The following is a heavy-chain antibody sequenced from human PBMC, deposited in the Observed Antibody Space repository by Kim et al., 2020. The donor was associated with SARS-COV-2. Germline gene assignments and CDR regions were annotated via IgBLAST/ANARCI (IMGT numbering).Heavy chain of an antibody. J-gene: IGHJ4*02. CDR2: IYYSGST. CDR1: GGSISSSTYY. CDR3: ARLRFGVGTEHNSYYFDY. D-gene: IGHD3-3*01. Sequence: SETLSLTCTVSGGSISSSTYYWGWIRQPPGKGLEWIGSIYYSGSTYYNPSLKSRVTISVDTSKNQFSLKLSSVTAADTAVYYCARLRFGVGTEHNSYYFDYWGQGTLVTVSS. V-gene: IGHV4-39*01.